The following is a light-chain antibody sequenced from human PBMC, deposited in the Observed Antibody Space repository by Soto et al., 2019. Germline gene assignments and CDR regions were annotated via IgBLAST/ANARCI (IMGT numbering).Light chain of an antibody. CDR3: QQLQRTPFT. CDR2: GAS. J-gene: IGKJ3*01. Sequence: QLTQSPSSLSASVGDRVTITCRASQDVSRYLAWYQQKAGKAPKLLIYGASTLQSGVPSRFSGFGSGTEFNLTISSLHPEDVATYHCQQLQRTPFTFGPGTTVDV. V-gene: IGKV1-9*01. CDR1: QDVSRY.